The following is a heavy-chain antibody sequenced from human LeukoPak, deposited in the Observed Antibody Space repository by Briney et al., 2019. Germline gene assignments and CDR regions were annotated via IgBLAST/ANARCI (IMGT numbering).Heavy chain of an antibody. CDR2: INPNSGGT. J-gene: IGHJ6*02. CDR3: ARPSAPGDVSYYYGMDV. CDR1: GYTFTGYY. Sequence: ASVKVSCKASGYTFTGYYMHWVRQAPGQGLEWMGRINPNSGGTNYAQKFQGRVTMTRDTSASTAYMELSSLRSEDTAVYYCARPSAPGDVSYYYGMDVWGQGTTVTVPS. V-gene: IGHV1-2*06. D-gene: IGHD2-21*02.